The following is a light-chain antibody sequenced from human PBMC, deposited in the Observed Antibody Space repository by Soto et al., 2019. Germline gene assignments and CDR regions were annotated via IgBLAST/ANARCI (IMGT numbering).Light chain of an antibody. CDR1: QSINNRY. CDR2: AAS. CDR3: QLFGSSPGFT. J-gene: IGKJ3*01. V-gene: IGKV3-20*01. Sequence: EIVLTQSPGTLSLSPGERATLSCRASQSINNRYLAWYQQKHGQAPRLLIYAASSRATGIPDVFSGSGSGTDFALTISRVEPGDFAVYYCQLFGSSPGFTFGPGTKVDI.